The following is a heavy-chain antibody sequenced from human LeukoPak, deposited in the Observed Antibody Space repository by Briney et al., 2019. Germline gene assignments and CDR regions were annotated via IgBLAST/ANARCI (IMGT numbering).Heavy chain of an antibody. Sequence: PGGSLRLSCAASGFTFSSYSMNWVRQAPGKGLEWVSAISGSGGSTYYADSVKGRFTISRDNSKNTLYLQMNSLRAEDTAVYYCAKGRGRRITMIVVAPTTFDIWGQGTMVTVSS. D-gene: IGHD3-22*01. CDR1: GFTFSSYS. V-gene: IGHV3-23*01. CDR2: ISGSGGST. J-gene: IGHJ3*02. CDR3: AKGRGRRITMIVVAPTTFDI.